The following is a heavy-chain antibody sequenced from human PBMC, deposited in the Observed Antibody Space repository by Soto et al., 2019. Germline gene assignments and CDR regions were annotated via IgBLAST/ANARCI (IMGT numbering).Heavy chain of an antibody. D-gene: IGHD6-25*01. J-gene: IGHJ4*02. CDR3: AIEKRSREDSGFFAY. CDR2: ISAYNGNT. Sequence: ASVKVSCKASGYTFTSYGISWVRQAPGQGLEWMGWISAYNGNTNYAQKLQGRVTMTTDTSTSTAYMELRSLRSDDTAVYYCAIEKRSREDSGFFAYWARGTLVTVSS. CDR1: GYTFTSYG. V-gene: IGHV1-18*01.